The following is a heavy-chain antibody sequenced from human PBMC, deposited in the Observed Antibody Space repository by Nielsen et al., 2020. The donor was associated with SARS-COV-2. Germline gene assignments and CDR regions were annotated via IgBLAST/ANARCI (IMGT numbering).Heavy chain of an antibody. V-gene: IGHV1-46*01. J-gene: IGHJ6*02. CDR3: AREGYCSGGSCYSDYYYGMDV. D-gene: IGHD2-15*01. CDR2: INPSGGST. Sequence: ASVKVSCKASGYTFTSYYMHWVRQAPGQGLEWMGIINPSGGSTSYAQKFQGRVTITADKSTSTAYMELSSLRSEDTAVYYCAREGYCSGGSCYSDYYYGMDVWGQGTTVTVSS. CDR1: GYTFTSYY.